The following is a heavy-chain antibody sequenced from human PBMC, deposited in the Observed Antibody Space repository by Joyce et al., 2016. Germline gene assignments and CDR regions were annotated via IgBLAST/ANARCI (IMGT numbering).Heavy chain of an antibody. D-gene: IGHD3-3*01. J-gene: IGHJ5*02. CDR2: INPNSGAT. Sequence: QVQLVQSGAEVKKPGASVKVSCKASGYTVTGYYLHWVRQAPGQGREWMVRINPNSGATIYAQKVQGRVSMTRDTSFSTAYMELSGVRVDDTAIYYCERGDYDFWSGTKRDNWFDPWGQGTLVTVSS. V-gene: IGHV1-2*06. CDR3: ERGDYDFWSGTKRDNWFDP. CDR1: GYTVTGYY.